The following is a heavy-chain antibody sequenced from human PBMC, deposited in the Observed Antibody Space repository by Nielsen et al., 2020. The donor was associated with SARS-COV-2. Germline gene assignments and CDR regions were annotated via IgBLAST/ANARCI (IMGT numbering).Heavy chain of an antibody. CDR1: GGTFSSYA. CDR2: IIPIFGTA. D-gene: IGHD4-17*01. CDR3: ARVGFYGDPEYLDY. Sequence: SVKVSCKASGGTFSSYAINWVRQAPGQGLEWMGGIIPIFGTANNAQKFQGRVTITADESTTTAYMELSSLRSEDTAVYYCARVGFYGDPEYLDYWGPGTLVTVSS. J-gene: IGHJ4*02. V-gene: IGHV1-69*13.